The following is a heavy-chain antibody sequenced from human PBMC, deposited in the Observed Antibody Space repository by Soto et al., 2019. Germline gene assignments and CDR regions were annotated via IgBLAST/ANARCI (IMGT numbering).Heavy chain of an antibody. CDR2: IYPGDSDT. J-gene: IGHJ3*02. V-gene: IGHV5-51*01. D-gene: IGHD4-17*01. CDR1: GYSFTSYW. CDR3: ATAGYGDYPDYAFDI. Sequence: GESLKISCKGSGYSFTSYWIGWVRQMPGKGLEWMGIIYPGDSDTRYSPSFQGQVTISADKSISTAYLQWSSLKASDTAMYYCATAGYGDYPDYAFDIWGQGTMVTVSS.